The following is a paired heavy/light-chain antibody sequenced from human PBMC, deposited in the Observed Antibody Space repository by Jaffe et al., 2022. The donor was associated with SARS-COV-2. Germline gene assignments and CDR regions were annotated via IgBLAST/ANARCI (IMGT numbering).Heavy chain of an antibody. CDR3: AKGNFDWLSFLDY. Sequence: EVQLVESGGGLVQRGGSLRLSCGASGFTFRSHAMSWVRQAPGKGLEWVSGISGSGGSTHYADSVKGRLTISRDNSKNTLYLQMNSLRAEDTAIYYCAKGNFDWLSFLDYWGQGALVTVSS. CDR1: GFTFRSHA. V-gene: IGHV3-23*04. D-gene: IGHD3-9*01. J-gene: IGHJ4*02. CDR2: ISGSGGST.
Light chain of an antibody. V-gene: IGLV2-14*03. J-gene: IGLJ2*01. Sequence: QSALTQPASVSGSPGQSITISCTGTSNDIGGYNYVSWYQQHPGKAPKLMIYAVSNRPSGVSNRFSGSKSGNTASLTISGLQAEDEADYYCGSYTSSMTLVFGGGTKLTVL. CDR3: GSYTSSMTLV. CDR1: SNDIGGYNY. CDR2: AVS.